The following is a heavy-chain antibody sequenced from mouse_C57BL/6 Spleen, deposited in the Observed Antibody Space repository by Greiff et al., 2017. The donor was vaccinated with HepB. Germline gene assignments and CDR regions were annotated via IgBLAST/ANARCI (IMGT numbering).Heavy chain of an antibody. V-gene: IGHV3-6*01. CDR2: IRYDGSN. J-gene: IGHJ3*01. CDR3: ARHYGSSSWFAY. D-gene: IGHD1-1*01. Sequence: ESGPGLVKPSQSLSLTCSVTGYSITSGYYWNWIRQFPGNKLEWMGYIRYDGSNNYNPSLKNRISITRDTSENQFFLKLNSVTTEDTATYYCARHYGSSSWFAYWGQGTLVTVSA. CDR1: GYSITSGYY.